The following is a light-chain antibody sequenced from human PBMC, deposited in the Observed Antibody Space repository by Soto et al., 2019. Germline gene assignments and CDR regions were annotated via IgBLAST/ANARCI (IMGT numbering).Light chain of an antibody. J-gene: IGKJ1*01. Sequence: DIQMTQSPSSLSTSVGDRVTITCRASQGIGNYLAWYQQKPGKIPKLLIYAASTLHSGVPSRFSGSGSGTEFTLTISSLQPEDVATYYCQRYNSGPRTFGQGTKVEIK. CDR3: QRYNSGPRT. CDR2: AAS. V-gene: IGKV1-27*01. CDR1: QGIGNY.